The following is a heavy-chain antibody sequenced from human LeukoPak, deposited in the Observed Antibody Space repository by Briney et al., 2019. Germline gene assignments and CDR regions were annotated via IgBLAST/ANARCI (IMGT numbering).Heavy chain of an antibody. CDR3: AREGYSYGSSYYGMDV. J-gene: IGHJ6*04. V-gene: IGHV1-3*01. Sequence: ASVKVSCKASGYTFTSYAMRCVRQAPGQRLEWMGWINAGNGNTKYSEKFQGRVTITRDTSASTASMELSSLRSEDTAVYYCAREGYSYGSSYYGMDVWGKGTTVTVSS. CDR1: GYTFTSYA. D-gene: IGHD5-18*01. CDR2: INAGNGNT.